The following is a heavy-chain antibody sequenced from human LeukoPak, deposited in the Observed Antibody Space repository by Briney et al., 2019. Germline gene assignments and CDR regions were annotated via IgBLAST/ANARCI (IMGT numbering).Heavy chain of an antibody. Sequence: SETLSLTCAVYGGSFSGYYWSWIRQPPGKGLEWIGEINHSGSTDYNPSLKSRVTISVDTSKNQFSLKLSSVTAADTAVYYCARDKVLSNWGQGTLVTVSS. D-gene: IGHD6-13*01. CDR2: INHSGST. CDR1: GGSFSGYY. V-gene: IGHV4-34*01. J-gene: IGHJ4*02. CDR3: ARDKVLSN.